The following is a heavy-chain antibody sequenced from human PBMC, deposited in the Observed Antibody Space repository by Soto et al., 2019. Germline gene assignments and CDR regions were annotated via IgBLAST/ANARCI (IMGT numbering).Heavy chain of an antibody. CDR3: AKDKGVYYDFWSGSCNFDY. D-gene: IGHD3-3*01. Sequence: GGSLRLSCAASGFTFSSYAMSWVRQAPGKGLEWVSAISGSGGSTYYADSVKGRFTISRDNSKNTLYLQMNSLGAEDTAVYYCAKDKGVYYDFWSGSCNFDYWGQGALVTVSS. V-gene: IGHV3-23*01. J-gene: IGHJ4*02. CDR1: GFTFSSYA. CDR2: ISGSGGST.